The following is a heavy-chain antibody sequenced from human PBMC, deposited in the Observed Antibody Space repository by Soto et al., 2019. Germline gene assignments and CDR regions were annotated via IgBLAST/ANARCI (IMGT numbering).Heavy chain of an antibody. J-gene: IGHJ4*02. CDR3: AIAETIDYYFED. V-gene: IGHV1-3*01. CDR2: INAGNGNT. Sequence: DSVKVSCKASGYTFTSYAMHWVRQAPGQRLEWMGWINAGNGNTKYSQKFQGRVTITRDTSASTAYMELSSLRSEDTAVYYCAIAETIDYYFEDWGEGTLVTVSS. CDR1: GYTFTSYA.